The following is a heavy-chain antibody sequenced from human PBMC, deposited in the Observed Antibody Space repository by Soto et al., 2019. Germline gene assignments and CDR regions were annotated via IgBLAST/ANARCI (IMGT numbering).Heavy chain of an antibody. V-gene: IGHV3-30*04. CDR2: ISYDGQTE. D-gene: IGHD3-10*01. J-gene: IGHJ4*02. CDR1: GFAFSAYA. Sequence: PGGSLRLSCAASGFAFSAYAMHWVRQAPGKGLEWVSFISYDGQTETYADFVKGRFTISRDDSQSTLYLELSGLRAEDTALYFCTRSVGSYLSLPGDFDSWGQGTLVTVSS. CDR3: TRSVGSYLSLPGDFDS.